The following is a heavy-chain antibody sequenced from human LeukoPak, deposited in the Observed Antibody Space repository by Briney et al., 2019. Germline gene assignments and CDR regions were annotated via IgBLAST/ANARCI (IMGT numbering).Heavy chain of an antibody. CDR3: AKEADQLLLRAYYYYYYGMDV. CDR2: ISGSGGST. D-gene: IGHD2-2*01. Sequence: GGSLRLSCAASGFTFSSYAMSWVRQAPGRGLEWVSAISGSGGSTYYADSVKGRFTISRDNSKNTLYLQMNSLRAEDTAVYYCAKEADQLLLRAYYYYYYGMDVWGQGTTVTVSS. J-gene: IGHJ6*02. CDR1: GFTFSSYA. V-gene: IGHV3-23*01.